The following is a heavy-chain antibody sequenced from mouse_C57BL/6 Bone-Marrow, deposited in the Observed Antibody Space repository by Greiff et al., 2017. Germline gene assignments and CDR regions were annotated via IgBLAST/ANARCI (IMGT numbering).Heavy chain of an antibody. CDR1: GFPFSSYA. CDR2: ISDGGSYT. Sequence: EVKLQESGGGLVKPGGSLKLSCAASGFPFSSYAMSWVRQTPEKRLEWVATISDGGSYTYYPDNGKGRFTISSDNAKNNLYLQMSHLKSEDTAMYYCARYLGYDYGGAYWGQGTLVTVSA. V-gene: IGHV5-4*03. J-gene: IGHJ3*01. D-gene: IGHD2-4*01. CDR3: ARYLGYDYGGAY.